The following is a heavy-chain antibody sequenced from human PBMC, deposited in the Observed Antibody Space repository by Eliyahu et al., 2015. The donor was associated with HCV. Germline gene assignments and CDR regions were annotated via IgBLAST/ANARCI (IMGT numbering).Heavy chain of an antibody. D-gene: IGHD3-9*01. CDR3: ASLSPTPLDY. J-gene: IGHJ4*02. Sequence: KSRVTISVDKSKNQFSLKLSSVTAADTAVYYCASLSPTPLDYWGQGTLVTVSS. V-gene: IGHV4-4*02.